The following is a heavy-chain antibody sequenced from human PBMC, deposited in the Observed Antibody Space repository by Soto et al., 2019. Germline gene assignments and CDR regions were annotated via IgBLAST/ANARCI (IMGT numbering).Heavy chain of an antibody. D-gene: IGHD4-17*01. CDR1: GFTFSSYG. CDR2: IWYDGSNK. CDR3: ARDFERQRLADNYYYYGMDV. Sequence: GGSLRLSCAASGFTFSSYGMHWVRQAPGKGLEWVAVIWYDGSNKYYADSVKGRFTISRDNSKNTLYLQMNSLRAEDTAVYYCARDFERQRLADNYYYYGMDVWGQGTTVTVSS. V-gene: IGHV3-33*01. J-gene: IGHJ6*02.